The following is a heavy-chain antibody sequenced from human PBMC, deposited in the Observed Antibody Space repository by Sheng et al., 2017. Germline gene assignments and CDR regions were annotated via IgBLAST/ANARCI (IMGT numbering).Heavy chain of an antibody. J-gene: IGHJ4*02. CDR2: IRGKVNTFAT. V-gene: IGHV3-73*02. CDR3: AHAYCDGDCNFDF. CDR1: GFTFSGSA. Sequence: EVQLVESGGGLVQPGGSRRNYSCAASGFTFSGSAMHWVRQASGKGLEWVGRIRGKVNTFATAYGASVKGRFTISRDDSKNTAYLQMNNLKTEDTAFYYCAHAYCDGDCNFDFWGQGTLVTVSS. D-gene: IGHD2-21*01.